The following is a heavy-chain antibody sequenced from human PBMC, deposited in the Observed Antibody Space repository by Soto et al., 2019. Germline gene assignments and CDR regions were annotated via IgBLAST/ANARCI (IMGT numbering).Heavy chain of an antibody. V-gene: IGHV3-23*01. CDR1: GFTFSSYA. J-gene: IGHJ6*02. CDR2: ISGSGGST. D-gene: IGHD2-8*02. CDR3: AKDVLVTHNYYYYVMDV. Sequence: GGSLRLSCAASGFTFSSYAMSWVRQAPGKGLEWVSAISGSGGSTYYADSVKGRFTISRDNSKNTLYLQMNSLRAEDTAVYYCAKDVLVTHNYYYYVMDVWGQGTTITV.